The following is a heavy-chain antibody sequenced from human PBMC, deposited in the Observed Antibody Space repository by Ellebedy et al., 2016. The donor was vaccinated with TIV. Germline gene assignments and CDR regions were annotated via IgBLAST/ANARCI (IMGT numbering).Heavy chain of an antibody. CDR1: GFTFSSYE. CDR3: ARDRFSLGSSGHYYYGMDV. J-gene: IGHJ6*02. CDR2: ISTSGTTI. Sequence: GGSLRLSCAASGFTFSSYEMNWVRQAPGKGLEWVSYISTSGTTIYYANSVKGRFTISRDNTKNSLYLQMNRLRAEDTAVYYCARDRFSLGSSGHYYYGMDVWGQGTTVTVSS. D-gene: IGHD6-19*01. V-gene: IGHV3-48*03.